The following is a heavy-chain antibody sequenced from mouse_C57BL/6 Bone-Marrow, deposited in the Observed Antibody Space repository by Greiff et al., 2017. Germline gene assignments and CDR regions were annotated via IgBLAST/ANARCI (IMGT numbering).Heavy chain of an antibody. CDR1: GFTFSSYG. CDR3: ARLLYPFAY. V-gene: IGHV5-6*01. J-gene: IGHJ3*01. CDR2: ISSGGSYT. Sequence: EVQWVESGGDLVKPGGSLKLSCAASGFTFSSYGMSWVRQTPDKRLEWVATISSGGSYTYYPDSVKGRFTISRDNAKNTLYLQMSSLKSEDTAMYYCARLLYPFAYWGQGTLVTVSA. D-gene: IGHD2-1*01.